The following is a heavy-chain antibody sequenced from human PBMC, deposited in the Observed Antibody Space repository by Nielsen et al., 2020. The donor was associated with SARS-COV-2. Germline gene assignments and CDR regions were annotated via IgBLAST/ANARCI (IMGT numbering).Heavy chain of an antibody. J-gene: IGHJ6*02. CDR2: ISWNSGSI. D-gene: IGHD3-10*01. Sequence: SLKISCSVSGFTFRSYVMNWVRQAPGKGLEWVSGISWNSGSIGYADSVKGRFTISRDNAKNSLYLQMNSLRAEDTALYYCAKDPSDGMDVWGQGTTVTVSS. CDR1: GFTFRSYV. V-gene: IGHV3-9*01. CDR3: AKDPSDGMDV.